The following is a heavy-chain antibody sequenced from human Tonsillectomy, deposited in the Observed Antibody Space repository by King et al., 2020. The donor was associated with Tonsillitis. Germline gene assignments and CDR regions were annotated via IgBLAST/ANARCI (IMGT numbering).Heavy chain of an antibody. CDR3: ARGDSFDY. V-gene: IGHV3-7*03. J-gene: IGHJ4*02. CDR1: GCTFSSYW. CDR2: IKHDGSEK. Sequence: VQLVESGGGLVQPGGSLSVSCAASGCTFSSYWMSWVRQAPGKGLGWVASIKHDGSEKYNVDSVKGRCTISRDNAKNSLYLQLNSLRAGDTAVCYCARGDSFDYWGLGTLVTVSS. D-gene: IGHD2-21*02.